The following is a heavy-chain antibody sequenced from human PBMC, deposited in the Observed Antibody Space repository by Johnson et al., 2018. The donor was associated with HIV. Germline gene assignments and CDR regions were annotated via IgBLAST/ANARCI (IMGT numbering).Heavy chain of an antibody. CDR1: GFTVSSNY. CDR2: IYSGGST. D-gene: IGHD1-26*01. V-gene: IGHV3-66*02. CDR3: ARPMGAVDECDAFDI. Sequence: VQLVESGGGVVQPGRSPRLSCAASGFTVSSNYMSWVRQAPGKGLEWVSVIYSGGSTYYADSVKGRLTISRDNSINTRYLQMNSRRAEDTAVYYCARPMGAVDECDAFDIWGHGTMVTVSA. J-gene: IGHJ3*02.